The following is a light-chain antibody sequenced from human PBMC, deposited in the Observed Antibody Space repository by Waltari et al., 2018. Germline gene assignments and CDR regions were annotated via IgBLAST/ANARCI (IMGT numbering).Light chain of an antibody. CDR2: TNS. Sequence: QSVLTQPPSASGSPGQRVTLSCSGSGSNIGSNTVNWYQQFPGAAPRLLIYTNSQRPSGVPDRFSGSKSGTSGYLAISGLQSEDEADYYCAAWDDGLNGWVFGGRTKLTVL. V-gene: IGLV1-44*01. CDR3: AAWDDGLNGWV. CDR1: GSNIGSNT. J-gene: IGLJ3*02.